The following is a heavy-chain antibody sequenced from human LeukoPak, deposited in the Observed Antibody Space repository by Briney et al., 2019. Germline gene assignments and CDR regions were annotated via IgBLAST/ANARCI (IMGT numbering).Heavy chain of an antibody. V-gene: IGHV3-48*01. D-gene: IGHD4-17*01. CDR1: GFTFSSYS. CDR2: IGSSSSTI. CDR3: ARVTTVTSPFDY. J-gene: IGHJ4*02. Sequence: GGSLRLSCAASGFTFSSYSMNWVRQAPGKGLEWVSYIGSSSSTIYYADSVKGRFTISRDNAKNSLYLQMNSLRAEDTAVYYCARVTTVTSPFDYWGQGTLVTVSS.